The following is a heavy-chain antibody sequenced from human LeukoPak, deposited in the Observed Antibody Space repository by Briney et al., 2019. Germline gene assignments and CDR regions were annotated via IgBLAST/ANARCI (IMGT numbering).Heavy chain of an antibody. CDR2: ISASGEST. CDR3: TKFPSTMPQEAFDY. V-gene: IGHV3-23*01. CDR1: GFTFSNYA. J-gene: IGHJ4*02. Sequence: GGSLRLSCTASGFTFSNYALSWVRQGPGKGLEWVSAISASGESTYYAGSVKGRCTISRDNSKNTLYMQMSRLRANDTAVYYCTKFPSTMPQEAFDYWGQGTLVTVSS. D-gene: IGHD2-2*01.